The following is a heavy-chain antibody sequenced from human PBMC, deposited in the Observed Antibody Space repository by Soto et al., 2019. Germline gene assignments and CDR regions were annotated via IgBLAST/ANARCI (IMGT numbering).Heavy chain of an antibody. D-gene: IGHD2-21*01. J-gene: IGHJ3*02. CDR1: GGTFSIYT. Sequence: QVQLVQSGAEVKKPGSSVKVSCKASGGTFSIYTINWVRQAPGQGLEWMGRIIPVPGIINYAQKFQGRVTITADKSTSTAYMELSSLRSEDTAVYYCARSIVIGDVFDIWGQGTMVTVSS. CDR2: IIPVPGII. V-gene: IGHV1-69*02. CDR3: ARSIVIGDVFDI.